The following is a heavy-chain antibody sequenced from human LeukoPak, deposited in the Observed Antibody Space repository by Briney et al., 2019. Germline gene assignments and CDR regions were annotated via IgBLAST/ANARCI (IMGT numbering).Heavy chain of an antibody. CDR3: ARAPVYSSSSFPFDY. J-gene: IGHJ4*02. D-gene: IGHD6-6*01. CDR2: IIPIFGTA. Sequence: VASVKVSCKASGGTFSSYAISWVRQAPGQGLEWMGGIIPIFGTANYAQKFQGRVTITTDESTSTAYMELSSLRSEDTAVYYCARAPVYSSSSFPFDYWGQGTLVTVSS. CDR1: GGTFSSYA. V-gene: IGHV1-69*05.